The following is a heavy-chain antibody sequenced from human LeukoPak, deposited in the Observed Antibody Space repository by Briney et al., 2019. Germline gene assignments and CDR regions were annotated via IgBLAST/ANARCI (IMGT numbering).Heavy chain of an antibody. V-gene: IGHV3-21*01. CDR1: GFTFSSYT. CDR3: AREDPSSYVDV. Sequence: GGSLRLSCAASGFTFSSYTMNWVRQAPGKGLEWVSSISSSSSYIYYADSVKGRFTISRDNAKKSLYLQMNSLRAEDTAVYYCAREDPSSYVDVWGKGTTVTVSS. CDR2: ISSSSSYI. J-gene: IGHJ6*03.